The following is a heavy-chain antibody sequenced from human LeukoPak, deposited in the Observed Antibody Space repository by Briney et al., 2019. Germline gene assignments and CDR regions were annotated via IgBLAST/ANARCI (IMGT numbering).Heavy chain of an antibody. V-gene: IGHV1-18*01. CDR2: ISAYNGNT. CDR3: ARAAMPRGKQWLVRFDY. D-gene: IGHD6-19*01. J-gene: IGHJ4*02. CDR1: GYTFTSYG. Sequence: EASVKVSCKASGYTFTSYGISWVRQAPGQGLEWMGWISAYNGNTNYAQKLQGRVTMTTDTSTSTAYMELRSLRSDDTAVYYCARAAMPRGKQWLVRFDYWGQGTLVTVSS.